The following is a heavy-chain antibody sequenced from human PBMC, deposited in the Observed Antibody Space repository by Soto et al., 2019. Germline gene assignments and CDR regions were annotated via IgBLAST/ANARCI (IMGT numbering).Heavy chain of an antibody. V-gene: IGHV3-30*18. CDR3: AKCGGSSWYYFDY. D-gene: IGHD6-13*01. CDR1: GFTFSSYG. J-gene: IGHJ4*02. CDR2: ISYDGSNK. Sequence: GGSLRLSCAASGFTFSSYGMHWVRQAPGKGLEWVAIISYDGSNKYYADTVKGRFTISRDNSKNTLYLQMNSLRAEDTAAYYCAKCGGSSWYYFDYWGQGTLVTVSS.